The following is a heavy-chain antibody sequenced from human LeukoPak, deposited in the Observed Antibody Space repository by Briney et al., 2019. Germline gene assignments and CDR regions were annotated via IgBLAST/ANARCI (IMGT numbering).Heavy chain of an antibody. V-gene: IGHV3-30*02. D-gene: IGHD3-22*01. Sequence: GGSLRLSCTASGFVLSDYGMHWVRQAPGQGLDWVAFIRNDDSDRDYADSVRGRFTISRDNSRNTLYLQMRNLRPEDTGVYYCAIYDSRGDFDYWGQGTQVTVSA. CDR1: GFVLSDYG. J-gene: IGHJ4*02. CDR3: AIYDSRGDFDY. CDR2: IRNDDSDR.